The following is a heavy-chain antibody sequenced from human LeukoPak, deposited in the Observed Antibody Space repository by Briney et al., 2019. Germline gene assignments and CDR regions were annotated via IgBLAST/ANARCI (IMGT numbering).Heavy chain of an antibody. CDR2: ISSNGGST. D-gene: IGHD6-6*01. V-gene: IGHV3-64*01. CDR3: ARGIAARPGGIDY. CDR1: GFTFSSYA. J-gene: IGHJ4*02. Sequence: GGSLRLSCAASGFTFSSYAMHWVRQAPGKGLEYVSAISSNGGSTYYANSVKGRFTISRDNSKNTLCLQMDSLRAEDMAVYYCARGIAARPGGIDYWGQGTLVTVSS.